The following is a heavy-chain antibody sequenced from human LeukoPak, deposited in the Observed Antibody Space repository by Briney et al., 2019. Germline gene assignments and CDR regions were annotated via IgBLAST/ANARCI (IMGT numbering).Heavy chain of an antibody. V-gene: IGHV4-39*07. D-gene: IGHD2-15*01. CDR1: GDSISSSSYY. J-gene: IGHJ3*02. Sequence: PLETLSLTCTVSGDSISSSSYYWGWIRQPPGKGLEWIGSIYYSGSTYYNPSLKSRVTISVDTSKNQFSLKLSSVTAADTAVYYCARGRRRARIVVVAANDAFDIWGQGTMVTVSS. CDR2: IYYSGST. CDR3: ARGRRRARIVVVAANDAFDI.